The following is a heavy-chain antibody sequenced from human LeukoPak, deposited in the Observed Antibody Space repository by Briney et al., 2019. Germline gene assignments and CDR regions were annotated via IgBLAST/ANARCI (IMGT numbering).Heavy chain of an antibody. Sequence: PGGSLRLSCAASGFTFSSYAMHWVRQAPGKGLEWVAVISYDGSNKYYADSVKGRFTISRDNSKNTLYLQMNSLRAEDTAVYFCAKDRAESIIVVVADYWGQGTLVTVSS. J-gene: IGHJ4*02. CDR1: GFTFSSYA. V-gene: IGHV3-30-3*02. CDR3: AKDRAESIIVVVADY. CDR2: ISYDGSNK. D-gene: IGHD3-22*01.